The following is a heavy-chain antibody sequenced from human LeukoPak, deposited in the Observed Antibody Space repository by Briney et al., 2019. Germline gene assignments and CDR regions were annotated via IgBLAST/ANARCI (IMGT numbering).Heavy chain of an antibody. CDR2: IRYDGSNK. CDR3: ARASGRDSPFDP. J-gene: IGHJ5*02. V-gene: IGHV3-30*02. Sequence: PGGSLRLSCAASGFTFSSYGMHWVRQAPGKGLEWVAFIRYDGSNKYYADSVKGRFTISRDNSKNTLYLQMNSLRAEDTAVYYCARASGRDSPFDPWGQGTLVTVSS. CDR1: GFTFSSYG. D-gene: IGHD3-10*01.